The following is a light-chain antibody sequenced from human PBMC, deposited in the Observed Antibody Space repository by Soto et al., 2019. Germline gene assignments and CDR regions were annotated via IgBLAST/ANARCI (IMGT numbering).Light chain of an antibody. J-gene: IGKJ1*01. CDR1: QSVSSSY. Sequence: EIVLTQSPATVALSPGKRATLSCRASQSVSSSYLAWYQQKPGQAPRLLIYGASSRATGIPDRFSGSGSGTDFTLTISRLEPEDFAVYYCQQYGSSPWTFGQGNKVDIK. CDR2: GAS. V-gene: IGKV3-20*01. CDR3: QQYGSSPWT.